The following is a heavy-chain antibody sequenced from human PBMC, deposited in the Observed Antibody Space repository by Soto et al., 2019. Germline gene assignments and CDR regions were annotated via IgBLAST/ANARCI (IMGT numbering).Heavy chain of an antibody. D-gene: IGHD4-17*01. V-gene: IGHV4-61*01. Sequence: SETLSLTCTVSGDSVSSGSYYWSWIRQPPGKGLEWIGYIYYSGSTNYNPSLKSRVTMSVDTSKNQFSLKLSFVTAADTAVYYCARHRGDYGYEDYYGMDVWGQGTTVTVSS. CDR3: ARHRGDYGYEDYYGMDV. J-gene: IGHJ6*02. CDR1: GDSVSSGSYY. CDR2: IYYSGST.